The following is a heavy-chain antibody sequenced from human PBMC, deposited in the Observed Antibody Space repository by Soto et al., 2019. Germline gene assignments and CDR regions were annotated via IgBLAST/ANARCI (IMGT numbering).Heavy chain of an antibody. V-gene: IGHV1-3*05. Sequence: QVQLVQSGAEEKKPGASVKVSCKASGYTFTSYAMNWVRQAPGQRLEWMGWINAGSGNTKYAQKFQGRVTITRDTSASTTSMSLSSMRSENTAVYYCARCIGVVTALAHGGQVTPFTVSS. CDR3: ARCIGVVTALAH. J-gene: IGHJ4*02. CDR1: GYTFTSYA. CDR2: INAGSGNT. D-gene: IGHD2-21*02.